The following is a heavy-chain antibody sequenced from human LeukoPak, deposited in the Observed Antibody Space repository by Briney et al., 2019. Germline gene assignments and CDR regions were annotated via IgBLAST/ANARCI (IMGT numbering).Heavy chain of an antibody. J-gene: IGHJ4*02. CDR3: ARDPSIAAAGVFDY. CDR1: GFTFSSYW. V-gene: IGHV3-7*01. D-gene: IGHD6-13*01. Sequence: PGGSLRLSCAASGFTFSSYWMSWVRQAPGKGLEWVANIKQDGSEKYYVDSVKGRFTISRDNSKNTLYLQMNSLRAEDTAVYYCARDPSIAAAGVFDYWGQGTLVTVSS. CDR2: IKQDGSEK.